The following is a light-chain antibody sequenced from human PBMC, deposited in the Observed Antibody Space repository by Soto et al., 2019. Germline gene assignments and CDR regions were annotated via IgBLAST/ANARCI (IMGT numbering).Light chain of an antibody. CDR2: DVS. Sequence: QSALTQPRSVSGSPGQSVTISCTGTSSDVGGYNYVSWYQQHPGKAPKLMIYDVSKRPSGVPDRFSGSKSGNTASLTISGLQAEEEADYYCCSYAGSYTLFGGGTKVTVL. CDR3: CSYAGSYTL. CDR1: SSDVGGYNY. V-gene: IGLV2-11*01. J-gene: IGLJ2*01.